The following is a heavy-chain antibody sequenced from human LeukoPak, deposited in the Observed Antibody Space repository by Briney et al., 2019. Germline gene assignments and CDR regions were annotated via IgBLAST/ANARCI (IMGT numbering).Heavy chain of an antibody. CDR1: GFTFSSYS. J-gene: IGHJ4*02. D-gene: IGHD2-8*02. Sequence: KPGGSLRLSCAASGFTFSSYSMNWVRQAPGKGLEWVSFISSSSSYIYYADSMKGRFTISRDNSKSTLSLQMNSLRAEDTAIYYCATYRQVLLPFESWGQGTLVTVSS. CDR2: ISSSSSYI. CDR3: ATYRQVLLPFES. V-gene: IGHV3-21*04.